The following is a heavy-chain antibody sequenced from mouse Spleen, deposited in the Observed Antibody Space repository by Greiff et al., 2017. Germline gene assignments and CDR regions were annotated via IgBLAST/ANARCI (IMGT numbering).Heavy chain of an antibody. Sequence: EVMLVESGGGLVRPGGSLRLSCAASGFPFSVYGMHWVRQSPEKGLEWVASISSGSSTIYYADTVKGRFSISRDNAKNTLFLQMTSLRSEDTAMYDCAGDGYYEFAYWGQGTLVTVSA. CDR1: GFPFSVYG. CDR3: AGDGYYEFAY. CDR2: ISSGSSTI. V-gene: IGHV5-17*01. J-gene: IGHJ3*01. D-gene: IGHD2-3*01.